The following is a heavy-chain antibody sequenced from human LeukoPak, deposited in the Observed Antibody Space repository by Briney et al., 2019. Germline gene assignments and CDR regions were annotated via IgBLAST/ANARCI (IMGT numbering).Heavy chain of an antibody. V-gene: IGHV1-8*03. D-gene: IGHD3-22*01. CDR1: GYTFTSYD. J-gene: IGHJ5*02. CDR3: ARALDSSGYYYNWFDP. CDR2: MNPNSGNT. Sequence: ASVKVSCKASGYTFTSYDINWVRQATGQGLEWMGWMNPNSGNTGYAQKFQGRVTITRNTSISTAYMELRSLRSDDTAVYYCARALDSSGYYYNWFDPWGQGTLVTVSS.